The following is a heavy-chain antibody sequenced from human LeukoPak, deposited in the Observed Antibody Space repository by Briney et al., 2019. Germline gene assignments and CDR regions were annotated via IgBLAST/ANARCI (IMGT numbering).Heavy chain of an antibody. CDR3: ARDYYDSSGYSYYFDY. Sequence: SETLSLTCAVYGGSFSGYYWSWIRQPPGKGLEWIGEINHSGSTNYNPSLKSRVTISVDTSKNQFSLKLGSVTAADTAVYYCARDYYDSSGYSYYFDYWGQGTLVTVSS. J-gene: IGHJ4*02. CDR2: INHSGST. D-gene: IGHD3-22*01. V-gene: IGHV4-34*01. CDR1: GGSFSGYY.